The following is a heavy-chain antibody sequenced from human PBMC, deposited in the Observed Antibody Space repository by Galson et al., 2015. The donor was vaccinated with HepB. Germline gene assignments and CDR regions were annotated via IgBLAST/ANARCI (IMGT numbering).Heavy chain of an antibody. CDR3: ASSSTADYGYYY. V-gene: IGHV1-45*02. J-gene: IGHJ4*02. CDR1: GSTFTYRY. Sequence: SVKVSCKASGSTFTYRYLHWVRQAPGQALEWMGWITPFNGNTNYAQKFQDRVTITRDRSMSTAYMELSSLRSEDTAMYYCASSSTADYGYYYWGQGTLVTVSS. CDR2: ITPFNGNT. D-gene: IGHD4-17*01.